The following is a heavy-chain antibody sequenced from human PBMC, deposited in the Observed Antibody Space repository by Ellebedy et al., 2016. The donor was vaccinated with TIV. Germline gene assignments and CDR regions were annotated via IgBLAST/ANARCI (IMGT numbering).Heavy chain of an antibody. Sequence: GESLKISCKGSGYRFSTYWIGWVRQMPGKGLEWMGIIYADDSDARYNPSFKGQVTISVAQSINTAYLHWSSLKASDAAVYYFARHNSTTGFLVVWGQGTLVTVSS. CDR1: GYRFSTYW. D-gene: IGHD1-1*01. CDR3: ARHNSTTGFLVV. CDR2: IYADDSDA. J-gene: IGHJ4*02. V-gene: IGHV5-51*01.